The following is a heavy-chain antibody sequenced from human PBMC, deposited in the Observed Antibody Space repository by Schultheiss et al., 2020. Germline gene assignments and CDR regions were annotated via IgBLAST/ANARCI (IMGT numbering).Heavy chain of an antibody. D-gene: IGHD3-22*01. CDR1: GGSISSDDYY. Sequence: SETLSLTCTVSGGSISSDDYYWSWIRQPPGKGLEWIGYLFYSGITYYSPSLKSRVTISVDTSNNQFSLKLSSVTAADTAMYYCASLYYYDSSGYYSAPLDAFDIWGQGTMVTVSS. V-gene: IGHV4-30-4*01. CDR2: LFYSGIT. J-gene: IGHJ3*02. CDR3: ASLYYYDSSGYYSAPLDAFDI.